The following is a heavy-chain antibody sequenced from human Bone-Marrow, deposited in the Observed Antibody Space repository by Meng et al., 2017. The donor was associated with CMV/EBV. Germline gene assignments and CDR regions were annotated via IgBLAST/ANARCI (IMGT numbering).Heavy chain of an antibody. Sequence: GGSLRLSCAASGFTFSSYAMSWLRQAPGKGLEWVSAISGSGGSTYYADSVKGRFTISRDNSKNTLYLQMNSLRAEDTAVYYCAKGAGKEGIVGSLDYWGQGTLVTVSS. V-gene: IGHV3-23*01. CDR2: ISGSGGST. CDR1: GFTFSSYA. D-gene: IGHD3-10*01. J-gene: IGHJ4*02. CDR3: AKGAGKEGIVGSLDY.